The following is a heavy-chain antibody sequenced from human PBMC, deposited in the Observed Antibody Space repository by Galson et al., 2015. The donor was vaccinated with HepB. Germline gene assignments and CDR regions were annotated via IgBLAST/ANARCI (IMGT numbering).Heavy chain of an antibody. Sequence: SVKVSCKASGYTFTGYYMHWVRQAPGQGLEWMGWINPNSGGTNYAQKFQGRVTMTRDTSISTAYMELSRLRSDDTAVYYCARTLTPLDYFDYWGQGTLVTVSS. V-gene: IGHV1-2*02. CDR2: INPNSGGT. CDR3: ARTLTPLDYFDY. J-gene: IGHJ4*02. CDR1: GYTFTGYY.